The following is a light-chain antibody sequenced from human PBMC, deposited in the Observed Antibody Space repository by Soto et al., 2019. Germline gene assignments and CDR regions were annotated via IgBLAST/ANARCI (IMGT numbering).Light chain of an antibody. J-gene: IGLJ2*01. V-gene: IGLV4-69*01. CDR1: SGHSSYP. Sequence: QLVLTQSPSASASLGASVKLTCTLSSGHSSYPIAWHQQQPEKGPRYLMKVNSDGSHNKGDGIPDRFSGSSSGAERYLTISGLQSEDEADYYCQTWATGIRIFGGGTKLTVL. CDR2: VNSDGSH. CDR3: QTWATGIRI.